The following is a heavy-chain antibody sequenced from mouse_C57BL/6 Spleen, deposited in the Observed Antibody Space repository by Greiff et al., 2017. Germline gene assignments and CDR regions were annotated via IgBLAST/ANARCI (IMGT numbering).Heavy chain of an antibody. D-gene: IGHD1-1*01. CDR1: GYSFTDYN. CDR3: AISEYASSYLYFDV. J-gene: IGHJ1*03. Sequence: VQLQQSGPELVKPGASVKISCKASGYSFTDYNMNWVKQSNGKSLEWIGVINPNYGTTSYNQKFKGKATLTVDQSSSTAYMQLNSLTSEDSAVYYCAISEYASSYLYFDVWGTGTTVTVSS. CDR2: INPNYGTT. V-gene: IGHV1-39*01.